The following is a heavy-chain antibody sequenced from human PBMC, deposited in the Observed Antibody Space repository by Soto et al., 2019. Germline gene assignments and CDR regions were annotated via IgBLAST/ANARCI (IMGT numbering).Heavy chain of an antibody. CDR2: IKQDGSEK. CDR1: GFTFSSYW. J-gene: IGHJ4*02. Sequence: GGSLRLSCAASGFTFSSYWVSWVRQAPGKGLEWVANIKQDGSEKYYVDSVKGRFTTSRDNAKNSLYLQMNSLRAEDTAVYYCARDRRQGFRSGYGYWGQGTLVTVSS. V-gene: IGHV3-7*03. CDR3: ARDRRQGFRSGYGY. D-gene: IGHD3-3*01.